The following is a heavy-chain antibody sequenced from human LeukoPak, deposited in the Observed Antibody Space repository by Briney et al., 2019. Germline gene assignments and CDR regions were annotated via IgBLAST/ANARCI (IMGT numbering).Heavy chain of an antibody. V-gene: IGHV5-51*01. D-gene: IGHD5-24*01. CDR3: ARGLATIKSYYYYGMDV. J-gene: IGHJ6*02. CDR1: GYSFSSYW. Sequence: GESLKISCKGSGYSFSSYWVGWVRQMPGKGLEWMGIIYPGDSDTTYSPSFQGQVTISADRSTSTAYLQWSSLKASDTAMYYCARGLATIKSYYYYGMDVWGQGTTVTVSS. CDR2: IYPGDSDT.